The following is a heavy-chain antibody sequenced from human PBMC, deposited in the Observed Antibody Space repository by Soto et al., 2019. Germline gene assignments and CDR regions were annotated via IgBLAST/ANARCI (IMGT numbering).Heavy chain of an antibody. D-gene: IGHD1-26*01. CDR2: ISYDGSNK. CDR3: ARGWNGGGYYSYYYYGMDV. J-gene: IGHJ6*02. Sequence: QVQLVESGGGVVQPGRSLRLSCAASGFTFSSYAMHWVRQAPGKGLEWVAVISYDGSNKYYADSVKGRFTISRDNSKNTLYLQMNSVRAEESAVYYCARGWNGGGYYSYYYYGMDVWGQGTTVTVSS. CDR1: GFTFSSYA. V-gene: IGHV3-30-3*01.